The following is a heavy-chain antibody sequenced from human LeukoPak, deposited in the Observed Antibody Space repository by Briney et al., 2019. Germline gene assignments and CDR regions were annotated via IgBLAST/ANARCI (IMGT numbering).Heavy chain of an antibody. CDR1: GFTFSSYS. D-gene: IGHD3-3*01. Sequence: PGGSLRLPCAASGFTFSSYSMNWVRQAPGKGLEWVSSISGTSSYIYYADSVKGRFTISRDNAKNSLYLQMNSLRAEDMAVYYCAREAPRTDFWSGYYFDYWGQGALVTVSS. V-gene: IGHV3-21*01. CDR3: AREAPRTDFWSGYYFDY. CDR2: ISGTSSYI. J-gene: IGHJ4*02.